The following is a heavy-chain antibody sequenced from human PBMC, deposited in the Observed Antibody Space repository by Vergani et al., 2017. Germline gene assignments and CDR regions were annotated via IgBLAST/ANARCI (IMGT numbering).Heavy chain of an antibody. CDR1: GFTFSTYA. CDR3: AKDAVIVVVTAIPPPDGMDV. D-gene: IGHD2-21*02. CDR2: ISTSGGST. V-gene: IGHV3-23*04. Sequence: EVQLVESGGSLVKPGGSLRLSCAASGFTFSTYAMSWVRQAPGKGLEWVSAISTSGGSTYYADSLKGRFTISRDNSKNTLYLQMNNLRAEDTAVYYCAKDAVIVVVTAIPPPDGMDVWGQGTTVTVSS. J-gene: IGHJ6*02.